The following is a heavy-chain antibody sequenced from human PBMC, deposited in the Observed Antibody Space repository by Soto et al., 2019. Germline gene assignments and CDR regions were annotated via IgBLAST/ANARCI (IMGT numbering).Heavy chain of an antibody. D-gene: IGHD3-22*01. Sequence: GSLRLSCAASGFTFSSYALSWVRQAPGKGLEWVSAISGSGGSTYYADSVKGRFTISRDNSKNTLYLQMNSLRAEDTAVYYCAKGEDYYDSSGYPDYWGQGTLVTVSS. CDR2: ISGSGGST. V-gene: IGHV3-23*01. CDR3: AKGEDYYDSSGYPDY. CDR1: GFTFSSYA. J-gene: IGHJ4*02.